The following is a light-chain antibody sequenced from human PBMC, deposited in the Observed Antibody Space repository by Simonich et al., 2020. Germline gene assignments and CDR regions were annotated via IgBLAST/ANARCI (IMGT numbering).Light chain of an antibody. CDR1: SSDVGGYNY. V-gene: IGLV2-11*01. Sequence: QSALTQPASVSGSPGQSITISRTGTSSDVGGYNYFSWYQQHPSKAPKLMIYDVSKRPSGVPDRFSGSKSGHTASLTISGLQAEDEADYYCCSYAGSYTVFGGGTKLTVL. CDR2: DVS. J-gene: IGLJ3*02. CDR3: CSYAGSYTV.